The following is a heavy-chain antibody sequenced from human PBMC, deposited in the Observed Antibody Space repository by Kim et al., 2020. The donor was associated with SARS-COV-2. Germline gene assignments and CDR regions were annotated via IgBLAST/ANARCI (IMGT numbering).Heavy chain of an antibody. CDR1: GYTFTSYA. J-gene: IGHJ4*02. CDR2: INTNTGNP. V-gene: IGHV7-4-1*02. CDR3: ARDNTPNHYDYVWGSYRPHFDY. Sequence: ASVKVSCKASGYTFTSYAMNWVRQAPGQGLEWMGWINTNTGNPTYAQGFTGRFVFSLDTSVSTAYLQISSLKAEDTAVYYCARDNTPNHYDYVWGSYRPHFDYWGQGTLVTVSS. D-gene: IGHD3-16*02.